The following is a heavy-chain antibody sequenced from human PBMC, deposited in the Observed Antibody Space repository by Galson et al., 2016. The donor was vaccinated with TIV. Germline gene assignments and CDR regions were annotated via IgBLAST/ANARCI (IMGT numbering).Heavy chain of an antibody. D-gene: IGHD3-22*01. CDR2: ISGSGGNT. J-gene: IGHJ4*02. V-gene: IGHV3-23*01. Sequence: SLRLSCAASGVTFSSYAMSWVRQAPGKGLEWVSSISGSGGNTYYANSVKGRFTISRDNSKNTLYLQINSLRAEDTAIYYCARDNSGYFDLDYWGRGTLVTVSS. CDR1: GVTFSSYA. CDR3: ARDNSGYFDLDY.